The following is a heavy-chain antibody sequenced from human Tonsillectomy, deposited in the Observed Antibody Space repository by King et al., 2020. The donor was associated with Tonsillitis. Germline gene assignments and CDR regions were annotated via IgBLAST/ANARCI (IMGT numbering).Heavy chain of an antibody. Sequence: VQLVQSGADVKKPGESLRISCKGSGYNFGNYWISWVRQMPGKGLEWMGRIDPSDSYTKYNPSFQGHVTISVDKSISTAYLQWSSLKASDTAMYYCARHYGITDYWGQGTLVTVS. CDR1: GYNFGNYW. V-gene: IGHV5-10-1*03. CDR3: ARHYGITDY. J-gene: IGHJ4*02. D-gene: IGHD3-16*01. CDR2: IDPSDSYT.